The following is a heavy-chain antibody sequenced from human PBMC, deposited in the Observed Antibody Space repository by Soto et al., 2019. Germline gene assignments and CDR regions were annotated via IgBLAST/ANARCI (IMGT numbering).Heavy chain of an antibody. Sequence: ASVKVSCKASGYTFTSYDINWVRQATGQGLEWMGWMNPNSGNTGYAQKFQGRVTMTRNTSISTAYMELSSLRSEDTAVYYCARGQSPETSGYSSGWYAFDIWGQGTMVTVSS. V-gene: IGHV1-8*01. CDR1: GYTFTSYD. D-gene: IGHD6-19*01. CDR3: ARGQSPETSGYSSGWYAFDI. J-gene: IGHJ3*02. CDR2: MNPNSGNT.